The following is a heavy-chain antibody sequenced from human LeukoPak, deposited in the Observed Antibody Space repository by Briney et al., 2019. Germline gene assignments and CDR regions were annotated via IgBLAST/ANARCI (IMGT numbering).Heavy chain of an antibody. CDR2: ISHDGSIK. CDR3: AREPYGSGSYEFDY. D-gene: IGHD3-10*01. J-gene: IGHJ4*02. V-gene: IGHV3-30-3*01. Sequence: GSLRLSCATSGFTFSDYAMHWVRQAPGKGLEWVAVISHDGSIKFSADSVKGRFTIPRDNSKNTLYLQMNSLRDEDTALYYCAREPYGSGSYEFDYWGQGTLVTVSS. CDR1: GFTFSDYA.